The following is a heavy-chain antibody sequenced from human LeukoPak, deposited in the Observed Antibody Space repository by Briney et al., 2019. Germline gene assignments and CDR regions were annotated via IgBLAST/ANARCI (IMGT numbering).Heavy chain of an antibody. CDR3: ARVRGLWFGVRNDS. V-gene: IGHV4-34*01. CDR2: IDHTGST. Sequence: SETLSLTCAVYGGSFSGYYWSWIRQPPGKGLEWIGEIDHTGSTHYNPSLKSRVTMSVDASKNQFSLKLSFVTAADTAVYYCARVRGLWFGVRNDSWGQGTLVTVSS. CDR1: GGSFSGYY. J-gene: IGHJ4*02. D-gene: IGHD3-10*01.